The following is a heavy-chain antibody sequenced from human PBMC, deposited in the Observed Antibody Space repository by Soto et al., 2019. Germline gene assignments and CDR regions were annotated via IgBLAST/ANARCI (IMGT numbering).Heavy chain of an antibody. CDR2: ITSSSSTI. V-gene: IGHV3-48*01. CDR3: ARALCSRGNCYSGSDFDY. J-gene: IGHJ4*02. CDR1: GFTFSSYS. Sequence: EVQLVESGGGLVQPGGSLRLSCAASGFTFSSYSMNWVRQTPGKGLEWVSYITSSSSTIYYADSVKGRFTISRDNAKNSLYLQKNSLRADDTAVYYCARALCSRGNCYSGSDFDYWGQGILVTVSS. D-gene: IGHD2-15*01.